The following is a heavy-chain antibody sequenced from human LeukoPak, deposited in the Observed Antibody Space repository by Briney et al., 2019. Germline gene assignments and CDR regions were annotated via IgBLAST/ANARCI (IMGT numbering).Heavy chain of an antibody. D-gene: IGHD2-2*01. J-gene: IGHJ5*02. CDR1: GGPISSYH. Sequence: PSETLSLPCTVSGGPISSYHWSCIPHPAGKGREWIGRIYTSGSTNYNPSLKSRVTMSVDTSKNQFSLKLSSVTAADTAVYYCARDRASYCSSTSCPNWFDPWGQGTLVTVSS. CDR2: IYTSGST. V-gene: IGHV4-4*07. CDR3: ARDRASYCSSTSCPNWFDP.